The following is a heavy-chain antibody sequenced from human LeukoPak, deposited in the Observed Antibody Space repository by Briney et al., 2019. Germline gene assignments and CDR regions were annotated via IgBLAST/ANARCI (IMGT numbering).Heavy chain of an antibody. CDR3: ARVLGYFDL. D-gene: IGHD6-6*01. CDR1: GFTFSTYW. CDR2: IKEDGSEK. J-gene: IGHJ2*01. Sequence: GGSLRLSCAASGFTFSTYWMNWVRQAPGKGLEWVAHIKEDGSEKFYVDSVRGRFTISRDDAKNSLSLQMNSLRAEDTAVYYCARVLGYFDLWGRGTLVTVSS. V-gene: IGHV3-7*04.